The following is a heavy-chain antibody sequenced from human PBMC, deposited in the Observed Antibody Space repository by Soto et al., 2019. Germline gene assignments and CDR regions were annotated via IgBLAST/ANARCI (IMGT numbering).Heavy chain of an antibody. J-gene: IGHJ4*02. CDR2: VSYTGNT. CDR3: ARGTLV. D-gene: IGHD2-2*01. V-gene: IGHV4-31*03. Sequence: SESLSLTCTVSGGSIGSGGYWWSWIRQHPGRGLEWIGFVSYTGNTQYNPSLKSRVNISVDTSTKQFSLKLSSVTAADTAVYYCARGTLVWGQGTLVTVSS. CDR1: GGSIGSGGYW.